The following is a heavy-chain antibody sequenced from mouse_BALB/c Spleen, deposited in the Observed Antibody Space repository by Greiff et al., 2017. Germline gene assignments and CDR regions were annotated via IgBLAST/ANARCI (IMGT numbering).Heavy chain of an antibody. V-gene: IGHV1-69*02. CDR1: GYTFTSYW. J-gene: IGHJ3*01. CDR2: IDPSDSET. Sequence: QVQLQQPGAELVKPGAPVKLSCKASGYTFTSYWMNWVKQRPGRGLEWIGRIDPSDSETHYNQKFKDKATLTVDKSSSTAYIQLSSLTSEDSAVYYCARERGDVLLFAYWGQGTLVTVSA. CDR3: ARERGDVLLFAY.